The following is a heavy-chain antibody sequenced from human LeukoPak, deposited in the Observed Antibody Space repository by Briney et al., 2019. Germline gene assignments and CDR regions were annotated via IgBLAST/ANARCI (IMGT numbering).Heavy chain of an antibody. CDR2: IYYSGST. CDR3: ASGPIDDYSTSVTNWFDP. CDR1: GGSISSSSYY. D-gene: IGHD4-11*01. V-gene: IGHV4-39*01. J-gene: IGHJ5*02. Sequence: SETLSLTCTVSGGSISSSSYYWGWIRQPPGKGLEWIGSIYYSGSTYYNPSLKSRVTISVDTSKNQFSLKLSSVTAADAAVYYCASGPIDDYSTSVTNWFDPWGQGTLVTVSS.